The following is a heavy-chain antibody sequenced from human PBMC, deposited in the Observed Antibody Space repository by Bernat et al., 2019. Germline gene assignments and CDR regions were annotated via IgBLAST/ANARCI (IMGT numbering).Heavy chain of an antibody. Sequence: EVQLVESGGGLVKPGGSLRLSCAASGFTFSNYWMHWVRQAPGKGLVWVSRISSDGSTTSYADSVKGRFTISRDNAKNTLFLQMNSLSAEDTAVYFCAREGSDTPYNWFDPWGQGTLVTVSS. J-gene: IGHJ5*02. D-gene: IGHD5-18*01. CDR3: AREGSDTPYNWFDP. CDR2: ISSDGSTT. V-gene: IGHV3-74*01. CDR1: GFTFSNYW.